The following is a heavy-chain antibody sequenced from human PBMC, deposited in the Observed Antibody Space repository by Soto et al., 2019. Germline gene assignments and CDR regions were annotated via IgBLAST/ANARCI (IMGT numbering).Heavy chain of an antibody. CDR2: IIPIFGTA. J-gene: IGHJ6*02. Sequence: ASVKVSCKASGGTFSSYAISWVRQAPGQGLEWMGGIIPIFGTANYAQKFQGRVTITADESTSTAYMELSSLRSEDTAVYYCARVPGFNCISTSCPRNYYYYGMDVWGQETTVTVSS. D-gene: IGHD2-2*01. CDR1: GGTFSSYA. V-gene: IGHV1-69*13. CDR3: ARVPGFNCISTSCPRNYYYYGMDV.